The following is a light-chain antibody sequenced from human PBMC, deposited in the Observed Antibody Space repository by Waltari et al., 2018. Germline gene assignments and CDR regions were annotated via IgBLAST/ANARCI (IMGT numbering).Light chain of an antibody. V-gene: IGKV2-29*02. J-gene: IGKJ4*01. Sequence: DIVMTQTPLSLSVTPGQPASISCTSSQSLLFSDGKTYLYWYLQKPGQSPQLLIHEVSRRFSGVPDMFSGSGSGTDFTLKISRVEAEDVGVYYCMQAIHLPLTFGGGTKVEIK. CDR2: EVS. CDR1: QSLLFSDGKTY. CDR3: MQAIHLPLT.